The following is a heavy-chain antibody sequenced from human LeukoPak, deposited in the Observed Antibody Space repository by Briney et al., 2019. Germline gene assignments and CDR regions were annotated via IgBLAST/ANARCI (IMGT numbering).Heavy chain of an antibody. Sequence: SETLSLTCTVSGGSVSSYYWNWIRQPPGKGLEWIGYIYYTGSTNYNPSLKSRVTISVDTSKNQFSLKLSSVTAADTAVYYCARGTRGYSYGFDYWGQGTLVTVSS. J-gene: IGHJ4*02. D-gene: IGHD5-18*01. V-gene: IGHV4-59*02. CDR3: ARGTRGYSYGFDY. CDR2: IYYTGST. CDR1: GGSVSSYY.